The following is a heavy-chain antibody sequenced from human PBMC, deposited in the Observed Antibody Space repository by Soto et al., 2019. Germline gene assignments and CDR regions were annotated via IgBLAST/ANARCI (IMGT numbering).Heavy chain of an antibody. V-gene: IGHV3-48*03. Sequence: GGSLRLSCAASGFTFSSYEMNWVRQAPGKGLEWVSYISSSGSTIYYADSVKGRFTISRDNAKNSLYLQMNSPRAEDAAVYYCAAGYSSSWYFDSWGQGTLVTVSS. J-gene: IGHJ4*02. CDR2: ISSSGSTI. CDR1: GFTFSSYE. CDR3: AAGYSSSWYFDS. D-gene: IGHD6-13*01.